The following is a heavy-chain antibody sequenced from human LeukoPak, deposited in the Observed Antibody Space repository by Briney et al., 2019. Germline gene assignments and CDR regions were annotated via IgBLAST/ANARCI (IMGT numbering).Heavy chain of an antibody. CDR2: ISAYNGNT. CDR3: ARDSCSSTTCYLGDY. D-gene: IGHD2-2*01. CDR1: GYTFTNYG. J-gene: IGHJ4*02. V-gene: IGHV1-18*01. Sequence: ASVKVSCKASGYTFTNYGISWVRQAPGQGLEWMGWISAYNGNTNYAQKFQGRVTMTTDTSTGTAYMELRSLRSDDTAVYYCARDSCSSTTCYLGDYWGQGTLVTVSS.